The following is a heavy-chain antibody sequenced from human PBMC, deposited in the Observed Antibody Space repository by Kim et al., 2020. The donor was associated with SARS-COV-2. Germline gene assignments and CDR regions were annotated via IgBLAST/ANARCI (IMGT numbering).Heavy chain of an antibody. D-gene: IGHD2-15*01. V-gene: IGHV3-23*01. Sequence: GGSLRLSCVASGFSFKNFAMSWVRQTPGKGLEWVSGISGSGVTSDYAESVKGRFTLSRDNSNNTVFLQMHSLRTEDAAVYFCAKTGGGGSWPEATYYYGLDVWGLGTTVIVS. J-gene: IGHJ6*02. CDR2: ISGSGVTS. CDR1: GFSFKNFA. CDR3: AKTGGGGSWPEATYYYGLDV.